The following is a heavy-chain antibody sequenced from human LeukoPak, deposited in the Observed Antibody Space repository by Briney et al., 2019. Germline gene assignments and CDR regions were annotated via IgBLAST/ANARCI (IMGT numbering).Heavy chain of an antibody. D-gene: IGHD6-13*01. CDR2: IKKDGSEK. Sequence: RSGGSLRLSCAASGFTFSSNWMTWVRQAPGKGLEWVANIKKDGSEKYYVDSVKGRFTISRDNAKNSLYLQMNSLRAEDTAVYYCARGGSSSSWYWRDWGQGTLVTVSS. V-gene: IGHV3-7*01. CDR1: GFTFSSNW. CDR3: ARGGSSSSWYWRD. J-gene: IGHJ4*02.